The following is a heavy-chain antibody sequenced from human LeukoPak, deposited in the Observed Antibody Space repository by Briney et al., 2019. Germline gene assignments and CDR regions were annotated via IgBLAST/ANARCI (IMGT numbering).Heavy chain of an antibody. CDR1: GFTFSSCW. CDR2: ISGSAHKI. CDR3: AGRPTGYSSGYIH. J-gene: IGHJ4*02. Sequence: GGSLRLSCAASGFTFSSCWMSWVRQAPGKGLDWVSVISGSAHKIRYADSVKGRFTISRDNSENIVYLQMNNLRVEDTAVYYCAGRPTGYSSGYIHWGQGTLVTVSS. D-gene: IGHD5-18*01. V-gene: IGHV3-23*01.